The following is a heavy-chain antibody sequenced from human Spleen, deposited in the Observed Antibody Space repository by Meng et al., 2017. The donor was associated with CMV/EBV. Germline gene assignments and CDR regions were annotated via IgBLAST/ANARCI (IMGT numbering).Heavy chain of an antibody. CDR1: FTGYY. CDR2: INPNSGAS. Sequence: FTGYYVHWVRQAPGQGLEWMGWINPNSGASSYPQKFQGRVTLTRDMSVSTAYMELNRLRSDDTAVYYCVRELMDVVVEPPTKWFDPWGQGTLVTVSS. D-gene: IGHD2-2*03. CDR3: VRELMDVVVEPPTKWFDP. V-gene: IGHV1-2*02. J-gene: IGHJ5*02.